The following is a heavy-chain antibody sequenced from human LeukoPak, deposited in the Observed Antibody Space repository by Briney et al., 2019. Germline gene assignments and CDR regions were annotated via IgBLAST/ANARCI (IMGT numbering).Heavy chain of an antibody. CDR3: ARIDSPWGSSDAFDM. CDR2: TYYTSKRYN. J-gene: IGHJ3*02. V-gene: IGHV6-1*01. CDR1: GDNGSRNSVV. D-gene: IGHD7-27*01. Sequence: SQTLSLTCALSGDNGSRNSVVWNWIRQSPLRGLEWLGRTYYTSKRYNDYAVFLKSRININPDISKNQFSLQLNSVTPEDTAVYYCARIDSPWGSSDAFDMWGQGTMVTVSS.